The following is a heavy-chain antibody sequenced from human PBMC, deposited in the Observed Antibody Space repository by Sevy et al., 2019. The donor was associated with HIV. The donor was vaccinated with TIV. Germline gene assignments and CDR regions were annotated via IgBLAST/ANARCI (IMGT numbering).Heavy chain of an antibody. CDR3: ARDRYQTLDY. D-gene: IGHD2-2*01. Sequence: GGSLRLSCVASGFTFSSYEMNWVRQAPGKGLEWASYISSSGSTIYYADSVKGRFTISRDNAKNSLYLQMNSLRAEDTAVYYCARDRYQTLDYWGQGTLVTVSS. CDR2: ISSSGSTI. J-gene: IGHJ4*02. V-gene: IGHV3-48*03. CDR1: GFTFSSYE.